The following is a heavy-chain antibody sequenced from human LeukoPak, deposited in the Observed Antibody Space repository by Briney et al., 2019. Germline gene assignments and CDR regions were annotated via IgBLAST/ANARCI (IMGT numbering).Heavy chain of an antibody. Sequence: SVKVSCKTSGGTFNNYIISWVRQAPGQGLEWMGGIIPIFGTANYAQKFQGRVTITTDESTSTAYMELSSLRSEDTAVYYCARFPPILTGYTDSFWGQGTLVTVSS. D-gene: IGHD3-9*01. V-gene: IGHV1-69*05. CDR2: IIPIFGTA. CDR1: GGTFNNYI. CDR3: ARFPPILTGYTDSF. J-gene: IGHJ4*02.